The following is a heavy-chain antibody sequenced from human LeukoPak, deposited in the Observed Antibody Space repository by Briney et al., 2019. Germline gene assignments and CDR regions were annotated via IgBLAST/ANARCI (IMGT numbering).Heavy chain of an antibody. D-gene: IGHD3-10*01. CDR2: IYYSGST. V-gene: IGHV4-38-2*02. Sequence: SETLSLTCTVSGYSISSGYYWGWIRQPPGKGLEWIGSIYYSGSTYYNPSLKSRVTISVDTSKNQFSLKLSSVTAADTAVYYCIRSVRGVIINDAFDIWGQGTMVTVSS. CDR3: IRSVRGVIINDAFDI. J-gene: IGHJ3*02. CDR1: GYSISSGYY.